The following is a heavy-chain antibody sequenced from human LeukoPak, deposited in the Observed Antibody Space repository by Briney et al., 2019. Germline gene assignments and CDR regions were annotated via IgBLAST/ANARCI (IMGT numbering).Heavy chain of an antibody. D-gene: IGHD3-16*01. J-gene: IGHJ4*02. Sequence: ASVKVSCKASGYTFTSYGISWVRQAPGQGLEWMGWVSAYNGNTNYAQKLQGRVTMTTDTSTSTAYMELRSLRSDDTAVYYCARERTSNRPLDYWGQGTLVTVSS. V-gene: IGHV1-18*01. CDR1: GYTFTSYG. CDR2: VSAYNGNT. CDR3: ARERTSNRPLDY.